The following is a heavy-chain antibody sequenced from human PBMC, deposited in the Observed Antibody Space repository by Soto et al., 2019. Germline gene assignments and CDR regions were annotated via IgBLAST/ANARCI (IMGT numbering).Heavy chain of an antibody. CDR2: INAADGST. CDR1: GFTFSSSA. Sequence: EVHLLESGGDFARPGGSLRLSCAVSGFTFSSSAMSWVRQAPGKGLEWVSAINAADGSTHYTDSVKGRFTISRDNSKNTLYLQMNSLRADDTGVYYCVKRGYNILTAYRDYFDYWGQGTLVTVSS. J-gene: IGHJ4*02. D-gene: IGHD3-9*01. CDR3: VKRGYNILTAYRDYFDY. V-gene: IGHV3-23*01.